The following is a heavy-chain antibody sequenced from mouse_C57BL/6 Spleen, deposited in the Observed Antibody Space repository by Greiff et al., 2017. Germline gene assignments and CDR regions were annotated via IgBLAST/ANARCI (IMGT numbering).Heavy chain of an antibody. J-gene: IGHJ2*01. CDR2: FHPYNDDT. Sequence: VKLQESGAELVKPGASVKMSCKASGYTFTTYPIEWMKQNHGKSLECIGNFHPYNDDTKYNEKFKGMATLTVEKSSSTVYLALSRLTSDDSAVYYGARANWDFFDYWGQGTTLTVSS. CDR3: ARANWDFFDY. V-gene: IGHV1-47*01. D-gene: IGHD4-1*01. CDR1: GYTFTTYP.